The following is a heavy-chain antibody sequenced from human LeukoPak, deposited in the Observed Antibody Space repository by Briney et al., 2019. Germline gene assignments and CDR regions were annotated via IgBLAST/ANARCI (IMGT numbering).Heavy chain of an antibody. Sequence: SETLSLTCTVSGGSINSYYWSWIRQPPGKGLEWIGYIYYSGSTNYNPSLKSRVTISVDTSKNQFSLKLSSVTAADTAVYYCALLGYYYDSSGYSPCFDPWGQGTLVTVSS. V-gene: IGHV4-59*01. CDR1: GGSINSYY. D-gene: IGHD3-22*01. CDR2: IYYSGST. CDR3: ALLGYYYDSSGYSPCFDP. J-gene: IGHJ5*02.